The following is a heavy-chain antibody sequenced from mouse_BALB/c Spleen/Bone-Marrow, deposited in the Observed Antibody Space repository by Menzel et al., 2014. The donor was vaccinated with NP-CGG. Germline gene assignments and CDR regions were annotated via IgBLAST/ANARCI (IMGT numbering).Heavy chain of an antibody. J-gene: IGHJ2*01. CDR1: GFDFSRYW. CDR2: INPDSSAI. V-gene: IGHV4-1*02. CDR3: ARPYYRYLYFDY. Sequence: EVKVVESGGGLVQPGGSLKLSCAASGFDFSRYWMNWVRQAPGKGLEWIGEINPDSSAIIYTPSLKDKFIISRDNAKNTLFLQMSEVRSEDTALRYCARPYYRYLYFDYWGQGTTLTVSS. D-gene: IGHD2-14*01.